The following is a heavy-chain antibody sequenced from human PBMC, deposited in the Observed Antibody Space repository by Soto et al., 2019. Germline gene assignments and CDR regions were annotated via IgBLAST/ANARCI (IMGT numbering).Heavy chain of an antibody. CDR3: AKERIEVIKNYFDS. Sequence: EVQLLESGGGLVQPGGSLRLSCAASGFTFSSYAMSWVRQAPGKGLEWVSTISGSTINTFYADSVKGRFTISRDDSKNRLYLQMNSLRAEDTAIYYCAKERIEVIKNYFDSWGQGTLVTVSS. CDR2: ISGSTINT. D-gene: IGHD3-22*01. V-gene: IGHV3-23*01. J-gene: IGHJ4*02. CDR1: GFTFSSYA.